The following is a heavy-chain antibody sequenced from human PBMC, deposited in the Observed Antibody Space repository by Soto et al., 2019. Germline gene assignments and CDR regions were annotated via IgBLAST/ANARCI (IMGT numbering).Heavy chain of an antibody. CDR2: ISTSSSYI. V-gene: IGHV3-21*01. Sequence: LGGSLRLSCAASGFTFINYNMNWVRQAPGKGLEWVSCISTSSSYIYYADSVKGRFTISRDNTKNSLYLQMNSLRAEDTAVYYCAIEYQDQWPGGMDVSGQGTTVTVSS. J-gene: IGHJ6*02. CDR1: GFTFINYN. CDR3: AIEYQDQWPGGMDV. D-gene: IGHD6-19*01.